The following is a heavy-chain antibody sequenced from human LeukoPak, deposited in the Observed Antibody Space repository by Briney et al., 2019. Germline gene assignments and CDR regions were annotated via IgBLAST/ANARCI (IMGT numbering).Heavy chain of an antibody. D-gene: IGHD3-10*01. J-gene: IGHJ3*02. CDR3: ARSVYGSGSFSPRDAFDI. Sequence: GGSLRLSCAASGFTFSSYAMHWVRQAPGKGLEWVAVIWYDGSKKYYADSVKGQFTISRDNSKNTLYLQMNSLRAEDTAVYYCARSVYGSGSFSPRDAFDIWGQGTMVTAYS. V-gene: IGHV3-33*01. CDR2: IWYDGSKK. CDR1: GFTFSSYA.